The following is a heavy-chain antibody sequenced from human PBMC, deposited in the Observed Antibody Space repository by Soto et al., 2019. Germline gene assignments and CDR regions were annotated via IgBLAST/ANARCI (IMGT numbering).Heavy chain of an antibody. D-gene: IGHD3-10*01. V-gene: IGHV3-7*04. CDR2: IKQDGSEK. CDR3: AKERVVRGVTDY. Sequence: EVQLVESGGGLVQPGGSLRLSCAASGFTFSSYWMSWVRQAPGKGLEWVANIKQDGSEKYYVDSVKGRFTISRDNSKNMLYLEMNSLRAEDTALYYCAKERVVRGVTDYWGQGTLVTVSS. J-gene: IGHJ4*02. CDR1: GFTFSSYW.